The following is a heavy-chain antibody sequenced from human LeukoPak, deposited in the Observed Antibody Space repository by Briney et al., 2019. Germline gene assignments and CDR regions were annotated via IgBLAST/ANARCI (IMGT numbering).Heavy chain of an antibody. J-gene: IGHJ3*02. CDR1: GYTFTSYA. V-gene: IGHV7-4-1*01. CDR3: ARDSVHYYDSSGYDAFDI. CDR2: INTNTGNP. D-gene: IGHD3-22*01. Sequence: ASVKVSCKASGYTFTSYAMNWERQAPGQGLEWMGWINTNTGNPTYAQGFTGRFVFSLDTSVSTAYLQICSLKAEDTAVYYCARDSVHYYDSSGYDAFDIWGQGTMVTVSS.